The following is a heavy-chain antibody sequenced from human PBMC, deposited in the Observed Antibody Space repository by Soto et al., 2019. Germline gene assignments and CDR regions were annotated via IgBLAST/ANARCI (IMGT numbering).Heavy chain of an antibody. J-gene: IGHJ4*02. CDR2: TYYRAKWYN. D-gene: IGHD2-15*01. V-gene: IGHV6-1*01. CDR3: ARGNCSGDNCYSDY. Sequence: SQTLSLTCGISGDSVSSNRAAWNCISQSPSRGLEWLGRTYYRAKWYNDYAVSVKSRISINPDTSKNQFSLRLNSVTPEDTAVYYCARGNCSGDNCYSDYWGQGTLVTVSS. CDR1: GDSVSSNRAA.